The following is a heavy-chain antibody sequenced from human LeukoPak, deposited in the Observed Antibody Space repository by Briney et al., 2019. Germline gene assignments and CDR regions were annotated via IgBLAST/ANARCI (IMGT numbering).Heavy chain of an antibody. CDR2: INPNSGGT. CDR1: GYIFTSYY. Sequence: ASVKVSCKASGYIFTSYYIHWVRQAPGQGLEWMGWINPNSGGTNYAQKFQGRVTMTRDTSISTAYMELSRLRSDDTAVYYCATSRGYCSSTSCRDDYYFDYWGQGTLVTVSS. D-gene: IGHD2-2*01. J-gene: IGHJ4*02. V-gene: IGHV1-2*02. CDR3: ATSRGYCSSTSCRDDYYFDY.